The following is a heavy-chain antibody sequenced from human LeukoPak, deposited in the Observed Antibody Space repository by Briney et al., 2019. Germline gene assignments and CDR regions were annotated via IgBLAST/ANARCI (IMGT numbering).Heavy chain of an antibody. V-gene: IGHV4-59*08. D-gene: IGHD3-22*01. CDR2: VYYSESA. J-gene: IGHJ3*02. Sequence: SETLSLTCTVPGGSIRSYYWSWIRQPPGKGLEWIGYVYYSESANYNPSLKSRITISVDTSKNHFSLNLNSVTAADTAVYYCARVGGYPLSAFDIWGQGTMVTVSS. CDR1: GGSIRSYY. CDR3: ARVGGYPLSAFDI.